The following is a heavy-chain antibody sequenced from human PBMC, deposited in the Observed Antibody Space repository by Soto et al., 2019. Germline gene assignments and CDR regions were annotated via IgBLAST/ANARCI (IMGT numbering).Heavy chain of an antibody. V-gene: IGHV1-46*01. CDR2: INPSGGST. CDR1: GYTFTSYY. CDR3: ARGNIVVDPKNYYYGMDV. J-gene: IGHJ6*02. D-gene: IGHD2-2*01. Sequence: ASVKVSCKASGYTFTSYYTHWVRQAPGQGLEWMGIINPSGGSTSYAQKFQGRVTMTRDTSTSTVYMELSSLRSEDTAVYYCARGNIVVDPKNYYYGMDVWGQGTTVTVSS.